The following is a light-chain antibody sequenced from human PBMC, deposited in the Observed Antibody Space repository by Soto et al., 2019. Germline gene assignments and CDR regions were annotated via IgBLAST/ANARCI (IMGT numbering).Light chain of an antibody. CDR2: EVS. V-gene: IGLV2-14*01. CDR3: NSYTIISAPFV. J-gene: IGLJ1*01. CDR1: SSDVGGYNY. Sequence: QSVLTQPPSASGSLGQSVTFSCTGTSSDVGGYNYVSWYQQHPGKAPKLIIYEVSDRPSGVSHRFSGSKSGNTASLTISGLQAEDEADYYCNSYTIISAPFVFGAGTKVTVL.